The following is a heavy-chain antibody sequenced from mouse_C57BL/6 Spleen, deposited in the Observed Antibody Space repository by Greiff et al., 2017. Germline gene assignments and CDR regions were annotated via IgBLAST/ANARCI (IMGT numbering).Heavy chain of an antibody. CDR2: ISNGGGST. D-gene: IGHD1-1*01. V-gene: IGHV5-12*01. CDR3: ASELRRFAY. CDR1: GFTFSDYY. Sequence: EVKLMESGGGLVQPGGSLKLSCAASGFTFSDYYMYWVRQTPEKRLEWVAYISNGGGSTYYPDTVKGRFTISRDNAKNTLYLQMSRLKSEDTAMYYCASELRRFAYWGQGTLVTVSA. J-gene: IGHJ3*01.